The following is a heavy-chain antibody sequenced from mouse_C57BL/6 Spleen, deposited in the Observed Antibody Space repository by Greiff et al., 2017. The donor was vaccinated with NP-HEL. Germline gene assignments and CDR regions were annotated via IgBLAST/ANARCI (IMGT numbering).Heavy chain of an antibody. J-gene: IGHJ4*01. CDR1: GYTFTSYW. CDR2: IDPSDSDT. Sequence: QVQLQQPGAELVRPGSSVKLSCKASGYTFTSYWMHWVKQRPIQGLEWIGNIDPSDSDTHYNQKFKDKATLTVDKSSSTAYMQLSSLTSEDSAVYYCASPRLGYAMDYWGQGTSVTVSS. V-gene: IGHV1-52*01. CDR3: ASPRLGYAMDY. D-gene: IGHD3-3*01.